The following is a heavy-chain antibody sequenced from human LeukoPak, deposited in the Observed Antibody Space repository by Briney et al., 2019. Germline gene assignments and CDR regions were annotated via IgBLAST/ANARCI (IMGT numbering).Heavy chain of an antibody. CDR1: GYTFTGYY. V-gene: IGHV1-2*02. CDR3: ATSEVSAYYYGSGSYSHYFDS. CDR2: INPNSGGT. D-gene: IGHD3-10*01. Sequence: ASVKVSCKASGYTFTGYYMHWVRQAPGQGLEWMGWINPNSGGTNYAQKFQGRVTMTRDTSISTAYMELSSLRSEGTAVYYCATSEVSAYYYGSGSYSHYFDSWGQGTLVTVSS. J-gene: IGHJ4*02.